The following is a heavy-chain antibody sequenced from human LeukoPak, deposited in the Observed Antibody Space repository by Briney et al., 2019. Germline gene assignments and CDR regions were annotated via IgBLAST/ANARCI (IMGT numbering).Heavy chain of an antibody. D-gene: IGHD3-10*01. CDR1: GYSFSSGYY. CDR2: IYHSGST. J-gene: IGHJ4*02. CDR3: ARERITMIRGPMDY. V-gene: IGHV4-38-2*02. Sequence: PSETLSLTCTVSGYSFSSGYYWGWIRQPPGKGLEWIGSIYHSGSTYYNPSLKSRVTISVDTSKNQFSLKLSSVTAADTAVYYCARERITMIRGPMDYWGQGTLVTVSS.